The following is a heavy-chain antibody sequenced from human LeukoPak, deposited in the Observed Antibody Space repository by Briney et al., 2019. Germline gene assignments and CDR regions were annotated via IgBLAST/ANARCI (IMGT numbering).Heavy chain of an antibody. J-gene: IGHJ4*02. Sequence: ASVKVSCKVSGYTFTGYYMHWVRQAPGQGLEWMGWINPNSGGTNYAQKFQGWVTMTRDTSISTAYMELSRLRSDDTAVYYCAREYCSSTSCFDYFYYWGQGTLVTVSS. CDR1: GYTFTGYY. CDR3: AREYCSSTSCFDYFYY. V-gene: IGHV1-2*04. CDR2: INPNSGGT. D-gene: IGHD2-2*01.